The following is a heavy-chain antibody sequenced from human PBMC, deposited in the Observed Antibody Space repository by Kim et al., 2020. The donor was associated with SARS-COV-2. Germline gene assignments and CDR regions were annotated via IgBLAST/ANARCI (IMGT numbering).Heavy chain of an antibody. J-gene: IGHJ4*02. Sequence: YTPFLKSRVTVAEDTYKNQCSLKLSSVTAADTAVYYCARNHSGYDFYFDYWGQGTLVTVSS. V-gene: IGHV4-39*07. CDR3: ARNHSGYDFYFDY. D-gene: IGHD5-12*01.